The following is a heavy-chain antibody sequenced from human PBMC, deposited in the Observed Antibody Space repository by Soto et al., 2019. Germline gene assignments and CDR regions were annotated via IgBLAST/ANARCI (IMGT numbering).Heavy chain of an antibody. CDR2: ISATGGST. D-gene: IGHD4-4*01. CDR3: AKDRLASNFDY. CDR1: GFTFNNYA. V-gene: IGHV3-23*01. J-gene: IGHJ4*02. Sequence: EVQVLDSGGGLVQPGGSLRLSCAASGFTFNNYAMNWVRQAPGKGLEWVATISATGGSTYYADSVKGRFTISRDNSKNTRYLQMNGLRVEDTAVYYCAKDRLASNFDYWGQGTQVTVSS.